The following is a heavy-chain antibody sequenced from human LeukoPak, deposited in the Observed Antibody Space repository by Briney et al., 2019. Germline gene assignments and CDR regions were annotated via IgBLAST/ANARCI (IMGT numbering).Heavy chain of an antibody. CDR1: GYTFTNLD. CDR2: MSPNSGDT. J-gene: IGHJ4*02. Sequence: ASVKVSCKNSGYTFTNLDINWLRQAHGQGLEWMGWMSPNSGDTGYAQKFQGRVSMTRDTSISTAYMELSSLRSEDPAVYYCASNPPNTGDFYYWGLGSLVTVSS. V-gene: IGHV1-8*01. D-gene: IGHD1-1*01. CDR3: ASNPPNTGDFYY.